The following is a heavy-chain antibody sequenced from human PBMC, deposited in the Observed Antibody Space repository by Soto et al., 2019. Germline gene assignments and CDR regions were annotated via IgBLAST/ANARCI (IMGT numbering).Heavy chain of an antibody. D-gene: IGHD2-2*01. J-gene: IGHJ3*02. CDR2: IYYSGTT. CDR1: GGSISSGAYY. CDR3: ARNPSHLCASTSCHAFDI. V-gene: IGHV4-31*03. Sequence: TLSLTCSVSGGSISSGAYYWNWIRQHPRKGLEWIGYIYYSGTTYYNPSLGSRVSISADTSKNQFSLKLNSVTVADTAVYYRARNPSHLCASTSCHAFDIWGQGTMVTVSS.